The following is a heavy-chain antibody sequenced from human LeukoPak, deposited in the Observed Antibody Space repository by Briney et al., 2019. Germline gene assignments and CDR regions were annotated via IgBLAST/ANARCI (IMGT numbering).Heavy chain of an antibody. CDR1: GYSINTYY. CDR2: MYYSGST. CDR3: ARSPCTSASCPRRNVFDV. Sequence: PSETLSLTCTVSGYSINTYYWSWIRQPPGKGLEWCGYMYYSGSTNYNPSLESRVTISGDTSKNQFSLKLISVTAADTAVYYCARSPCTSASCPRRNVFDVWGQGTMVTVSS. D-gene: IGHD2-2*01. J-gene: IGHJ3*01. V-gene: IGHV4-59*08.